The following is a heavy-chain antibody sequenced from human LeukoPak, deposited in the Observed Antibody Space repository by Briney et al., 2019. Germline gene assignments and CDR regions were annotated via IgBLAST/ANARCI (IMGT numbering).Heavy chain of an antibody. CDR1: GFTFSSYA. CDR3: AKDRDDYGGNWYFDL. CDR2: ISGSGGST. D-gene: IGHD4-23*01. J-gene: IGHJ2*01. V-gene: IGHV3-23*01. Sequence: GGSLRLSCAASGFTFSSYAMSWVRQAPGKGLEWVSAISGSGGSTYYADSVKGRFTISRDNSKNTLYLQMNSLRAEDTAVYYCAKDRDDYGGNWYFDLWGRGTLVTVSS.